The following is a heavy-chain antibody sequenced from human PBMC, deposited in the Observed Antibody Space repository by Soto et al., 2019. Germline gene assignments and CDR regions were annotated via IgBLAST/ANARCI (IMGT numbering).Heavy chain of an antibody. CDR2: ISYDGSNK. J-gene: IGHJ3*02. CDR3: ARDPGPGYTDDAFDI. V-gene: IGHV3-30-3*01. D-gene: IGHD3-16*02. CDR1: GFTISSYA. Sequence: PGGSLRLSCAASGFTISSYAMHWVRQAPGKGLEWVAVISYDGSNKYYADSVKGRFTISRDNSKNTLYLQMNSLRAEDTAVYYCARDPGPGYTDDAFDIWGQGTMVTVSS.